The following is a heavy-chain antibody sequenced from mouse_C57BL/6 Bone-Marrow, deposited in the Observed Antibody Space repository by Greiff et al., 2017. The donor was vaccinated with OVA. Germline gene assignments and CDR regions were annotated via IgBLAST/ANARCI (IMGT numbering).Heavy chain of an antibody. CDR2: ISTLGYSI. CDR3: ARGSCFSY. V-gene: IGHV5-15*01. J-gene: IGHJ3*01. CDR1: GFTFSDYG. Sequence: EVQLQESGGGLVQPGGSLKLSCAASGFTFSDYGMAWVRQAPRKGLEWVAFISTLGYSIYYADTVKGRFTISRENAKNTLYLEMSSLRSGDTAIYYCARGSCFSYWGQAILVTVSA.